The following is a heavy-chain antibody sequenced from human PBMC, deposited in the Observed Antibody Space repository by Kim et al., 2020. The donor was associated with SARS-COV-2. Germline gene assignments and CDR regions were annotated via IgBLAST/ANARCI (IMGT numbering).Heavy chain of an antibody. J-gene: IGHJ4*02. CDR2: IKQDGSEK. V-gene: IGHV3-7*01. Sequence: GGSLRLSCAASGFTFSSYWMSWVRQAPGKGLEWVANIKQDGSEKYYVDSVKGRFTISRDNAKNSLYLQMNSLRAEDTAVYYCARGAVWYESSFDHWGQGTLVTVSS. CDR3: ARGAVWYESSFDH. CDR1: GFTFSSYW. D-gene: IGHD6-13*01.